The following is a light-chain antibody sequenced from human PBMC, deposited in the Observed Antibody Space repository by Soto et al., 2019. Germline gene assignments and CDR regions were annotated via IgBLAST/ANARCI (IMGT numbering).Light chain of an antibody. CDR2: EVS. Sequence: QSALTQPPSASGSPGQSVTISCTGTSSEVGGYNYVSWYQHHPGKAPKLIIYEVSKRPSGVPDRFSASKSGNTASLTVTGLQAEDEADYYRSSHGGRKNFYVFGTGTTVTVL. J-gene: IGLJ1*01. V-gene: IGLV2-8*01. CDR3: SSHGGRKNFYV. CDR1: SSEVGGYNY.